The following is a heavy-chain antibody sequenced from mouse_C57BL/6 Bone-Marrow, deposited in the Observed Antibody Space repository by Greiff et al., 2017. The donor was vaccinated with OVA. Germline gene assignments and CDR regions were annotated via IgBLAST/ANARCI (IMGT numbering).Heavy chain of an antibody. CDR2: IYPRSGNT. CDR3: ARALRYYGSCNWYFDV. CDR1: GYTFTSYG. D-gene: IGHD1-1*01. Sequence: VKLLESGAELARPGASVKLSCKASGYTFTSYGISWVKQRTGQGLEWIGEIYPRSGNTYYNEKFKGKAKLTADKSSSTAYMELRSLTSDDSAVYFCARALRYYGSCNWYFDVWGTGTTVTVSS. V-gene: IGHV1-81*01. J-gene: IGHJ1*03.